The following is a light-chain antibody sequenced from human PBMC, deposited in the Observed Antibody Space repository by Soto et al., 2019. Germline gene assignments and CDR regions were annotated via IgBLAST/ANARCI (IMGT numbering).Light chain of an antibody. Sequence: QSVLTQSPSVSGAPGQRVTISCTGSSSNIGAGYDVHWYQQLPGTAPKLLIYNNNNRPSGVPDRFSGSKSDTSASLAITGLQAEDEADYYCQSYDSSLSGSVFGGGTKVTVL. J-gene: IGLJ3*02. CDR1: SSNIGAGYD. CDR2: NNN. V-gene: IGLV1-40*01. CDR3: QSYDSSLSGSV.